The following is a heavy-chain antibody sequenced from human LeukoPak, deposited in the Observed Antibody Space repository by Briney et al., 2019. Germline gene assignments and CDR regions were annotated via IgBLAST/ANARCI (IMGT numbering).Heavy chain of an antibody. V-gene: IGHV4-59*01. CDR2: IDYSEST. CDR3: ARKNDFDI. Sequence: PPETLSLTCTVSGGSISSYYWNWIRQPPGKGLEWIGYIDYSESTNYNPSLKSRVTISVDMSKSQFSLRLTSVTAADTAVYYCARKNDFDIWGQGTLVTVSS. CDR1: GGSISSYY. D-gene: IGHD2/OR15-2a*01. J-gene: IGHJ3*02.